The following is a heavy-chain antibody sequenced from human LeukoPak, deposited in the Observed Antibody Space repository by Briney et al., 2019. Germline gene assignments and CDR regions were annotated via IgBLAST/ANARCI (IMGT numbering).Heavy chain of an antibody. CDR1: GYTFTVYY. J-gene: IGHJ5*02. Sequence: ASVMVSCKASGYTFTVYYMYWVRQAPGQGLEWMGRINPNSGDTDYAQNFQGRVTMTRDTSISTAYMELTNLRSDDTAVYYCARGYCSGGTCYLVENWFDPWGQGTLSPSPQ. V-gene: IGHV1-2*06. CDR2: INPNSGDT. D-gene: IGHD2-15*01. CDR3: ARGYCSGGTCYLVENWFDP.